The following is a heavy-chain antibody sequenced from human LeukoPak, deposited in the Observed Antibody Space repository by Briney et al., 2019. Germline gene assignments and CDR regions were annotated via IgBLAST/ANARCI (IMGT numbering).Heavy chain of an antibody. D-gene: IGHD2-2*02. CDR1: GGSISSGGYY. CDR3: ARSGAAAIRGPFDY. V-gene: IGHV4-31*03. Sequence: SETLSLTCTVSGGSISSGGYYWSWIRHHPGKGLEWIGYIYYSGSTYYNPSLKSRVTISVDTSKNQFSLKLSSVTAADTAVYYCARSGAAAIRGPFDYWGQGTLVTVSS. J-gene: IGHJ4*02. CDR2: IYYSGST.